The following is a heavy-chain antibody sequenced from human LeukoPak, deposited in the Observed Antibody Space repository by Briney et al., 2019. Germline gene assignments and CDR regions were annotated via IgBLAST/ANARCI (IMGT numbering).Heavy chain of an antibody. Sequence: GGSLRLSCVASGFTFDDYGMSWVRQAPGKGLEWVSGFTWNGGSAAYADSVKGRFTISRDNAKNSLYLQMNSLRAEDTAVYYCAKDMSGGDCPDYWGQGTLVTVSS. V-gene: IGHV3-20*04. D-gene: IGHD2-21*02. J-gene: IGHJ4*02. CDR1: GFTFDDYG. CDR2: FTWNGGSA. CDR3: AKDMSGGDCPDY.